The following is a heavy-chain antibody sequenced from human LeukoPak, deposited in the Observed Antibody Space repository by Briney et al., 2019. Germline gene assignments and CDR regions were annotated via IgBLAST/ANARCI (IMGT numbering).Heavy chain of an antibody. J-gene: IGHJ4*02. CDR2: INHSGST. Sequence: SETLSLTCAVYGGSFSGYYWSWIRQPPGKGLEWIGEINHSGSTNYNPSLKSRVTISVDTSKNQFSLKLSSVTAADTAVYYCARSSYRAVDYWGQGTLVTVSS. V-gene: IGHV4-34*01. CDR3: ARSSYRAVDY. D-gene: IGHD1-26*01. CDR1: GGSFSGYY.